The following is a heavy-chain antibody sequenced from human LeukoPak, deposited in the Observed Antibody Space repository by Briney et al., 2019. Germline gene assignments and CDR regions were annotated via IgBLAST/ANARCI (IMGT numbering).Heavy chain of an antibody. V-gene: IGHV3-21*01. CDR2: ISSSSSYI. CDR3: AREGGYSYGLEEYYFDY. J-gene: IGHJ4*02. Sequence: GGSLSLSCAASGFTFSSYSMNWVRQAPGKGLEWVSSISSSSSYIYYADSVKGRFTISRDNAKNSLYLQMNSLRAEDTAVYYCAREGGYSYGLEEYYFDYWGQGTLVTVSS. CDR1: GFTFSSYS. D-gene: IGHD5-18*01.